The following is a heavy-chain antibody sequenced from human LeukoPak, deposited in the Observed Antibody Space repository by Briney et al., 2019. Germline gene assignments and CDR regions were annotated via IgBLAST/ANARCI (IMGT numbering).Heavy chain of an antibody. CDR1: GGSISSSSYY. V-gene: IGHV4-39*01. CDR3: ARQPVVVNFDY. Sequence: SETLSLTCTVSGGSISSSSYYWGWTRQPPGKGLEWIGGIYYSGSTYYNPSLKSRVTISVDTSKNQFSLKLSSVTAADTAVYYCARQPVVVNFDYWGQGTLVTVSS. J-gene: IGHJ4*02. D-gene: IGHD3-22*01. CDR2: IYYSGST.